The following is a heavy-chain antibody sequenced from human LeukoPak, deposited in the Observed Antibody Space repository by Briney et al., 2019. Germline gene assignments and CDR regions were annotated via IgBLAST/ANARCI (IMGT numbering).Heavy chain of an antibody. J-gene: IGHJ4*02. CDR2: ISSSGGS. CDR1: GGSITSTVYS. D-gene: IGHD6-13*01. V-gene: IGHV4-39*01. CDR3: VRHAAVGIRALDY. Sequence: PSETLSLTCTVSGGSITSTVYSWGWIRQPPGKGLEWIGSISSSGGSHYNPSLRSRVTVSIATSRNQFSLKLNSVTAADTAVYYCVRHAAVGIRALDYWGQGTLVTVSS.